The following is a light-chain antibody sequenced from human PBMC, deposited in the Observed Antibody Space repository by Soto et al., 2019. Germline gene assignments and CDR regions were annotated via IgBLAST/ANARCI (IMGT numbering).Light chain of an antibody. V-gene: IGKV3-15*01. J-gene: IGKJ1*01. CDR2: GAS. CDR3: QQYNNWPPGT. Sequence: EIVLTQSPATLSVSKGERATLSCRASQSVSSNLAWYQQKPGQAPRLLIYGASTRATGIPARFSGSGSGTEFTLTISSLQSEDFAVYYCQQYNNWPPGTFGQGTKVDI. CDR1: QSVSSN.